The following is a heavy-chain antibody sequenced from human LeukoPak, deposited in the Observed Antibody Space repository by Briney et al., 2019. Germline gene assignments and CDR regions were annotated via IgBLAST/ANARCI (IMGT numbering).Heavy chain of an antibody. D-gene: IGHD3-22*01. V-gene: IGHV4-34*01. CDR3: ASFPPYYYDSSGLDY. CDR1: GGSFSGYY. CDR2: INHSGST. Sequence: PSETLSLTCAVYGGSFSGYYWSWIRQPPGKGLEWIGEINHSGSTNYNPSLKSRVTISVDTSKNQFSLKLSSVTAADTAVYYCASFPPYYYDSSGLDYWGQGTLVTVSS. J-gene: IGHJ4*02.